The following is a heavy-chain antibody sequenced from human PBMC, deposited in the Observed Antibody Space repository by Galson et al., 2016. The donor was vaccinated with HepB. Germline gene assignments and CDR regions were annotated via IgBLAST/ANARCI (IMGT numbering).Heavy chain of an antibody. Sequence: CAISGDSVSSNSAAWNWIRQSPSRGLEWLGRTYYRSNWYNDYAVSVKSRIILNSDTSKNQFSLHLFSVTPEDTAVYYCVRDRTHQPGTLGYWGQGILVTVS. J-gene: IGHJ4*02. D-gene: IGHD1-14*01. CDR3: VRDRTHQPGTLGY. CDR1: GDSVSSNSAA. CDR2: TYYRSNWYN. V-gene: IGHV6-1*01.